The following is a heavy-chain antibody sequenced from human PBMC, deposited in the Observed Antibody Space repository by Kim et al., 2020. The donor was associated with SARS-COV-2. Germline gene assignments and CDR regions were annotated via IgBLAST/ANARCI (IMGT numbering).Heavy chain of an antibody. V-gene: IGHV1-2*02. J-gene: IGHJ4*02. CDR3: ARVDFDWLSPFDY. Sequence: AQKVQGRVTMNRETSISTAYSELSRLRSDDTAVYYCARVDFDWLSPFDYWGQGTLVTVSS. D-gene: IGHD3-9*01.